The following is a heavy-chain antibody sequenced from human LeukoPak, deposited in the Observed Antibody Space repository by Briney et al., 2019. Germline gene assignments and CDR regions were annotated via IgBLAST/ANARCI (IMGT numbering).Heavy chain of an antibody. CDR2: IKSKTDGGTT. CDR1: GFTFSNAW. Sequence: GGSLRLSCTGSGFTFSNAWMSWVRQAPGKGLEWVGRIKSKTDGGTTDYAAPVKGRFTISRDDSKNTLYLQMNSLKTEDTAVYYCTTAYGGNVMGYYYMDVWGKGTTVTVSS. J-gene: IGHJ6*03. CDR3: TTAYGGNVMGYYYMDV. D-gene: IGHD4-23*01. V-gene: IGHV3-15*01.